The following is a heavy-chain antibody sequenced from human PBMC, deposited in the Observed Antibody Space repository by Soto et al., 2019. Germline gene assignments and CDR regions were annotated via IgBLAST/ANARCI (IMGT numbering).Heavy chain of an antibody. CDR1: GGSISGGVHS. CDR3: AREIMPLTNDWYFEL. J-gene: IGHJ2*01. Sequence: QVQLQESGPGLVKPSETLSLTCTVSGGSISGGVHSWSWIRQPPGKGLGWIGHIFDSGSTYYNPPLTRRLTISVDTSKNQFSLRLSSVTAADTAVYYCAREIMPLTNDWYFELWGRGTLVTVSS. D-gene: IGHD2-8*01. V-gene: IGHV4-30-4*01. CDR2: IFDSGST.